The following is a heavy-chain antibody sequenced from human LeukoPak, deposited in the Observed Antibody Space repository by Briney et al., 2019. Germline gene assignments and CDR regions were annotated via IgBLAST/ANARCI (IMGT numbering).Heavy chain of an antibody. D-gene: IGHD1-26*01. Sequence: GGSLRLSCAASGFTFDDYGMSWVRQVPGKGLEWVSGINWSGGSTGYADSVKGRFTISRDNAKNSLYLQMNSLGAEDTALYYCARKVVGTTDWFDPWGQGTLVTVSS. CDR3: ARKVVGTTDWFDP. J-gene: IGHJ5*02. CDR1: GFTFDDYG. CDR2: INWSGGST. V-gene: IGHV3-20*04.